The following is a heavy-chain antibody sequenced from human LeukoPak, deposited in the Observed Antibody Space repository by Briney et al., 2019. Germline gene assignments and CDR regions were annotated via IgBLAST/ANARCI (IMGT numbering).Heavy chain of an antibody. D-gene: IGHD4-17*01. Sequence: GGSLRLSCAASEFSVGSNYMTWVRQAPGKGLEWVSVIYSGGSTYYADSVKGRFTISRDNSKNSLFLQMTSLRAEDTAVYYCVYGDFVRTVNYFDYWGQGTLVTVSS. CDR2: IYSGGST. V-gene: IGHV3-66*01. CDR3: VYGDFVRTVNYFDY. CDR1: EFSVGSNY. J-gene: IGHJ4*02.